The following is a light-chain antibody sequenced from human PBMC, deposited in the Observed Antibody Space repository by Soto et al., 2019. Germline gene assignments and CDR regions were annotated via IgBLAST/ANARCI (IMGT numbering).Light chain of an antibody. CDR3: QQYNSYPYT. CDR2: DAS. CDR1: QRISSW. J-gene: IGKJ2*01. V-gene: IGKV1-5*01. Sequence: DIQMTQSPSTLSVSVGDRVTITCRASQRISSWLAWYQQKPGKAPKFLIYDASSLESGVPSRFSGSGSGTEFTLTISSLQPDDFAPYYCQQYNSYPYTFGQGTKLEIK.